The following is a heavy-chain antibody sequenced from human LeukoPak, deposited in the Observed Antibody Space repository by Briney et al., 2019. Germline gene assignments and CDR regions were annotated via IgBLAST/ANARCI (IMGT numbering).Heavy chain of an antibody. V-gene: IGHV1-2*02. Sequence: VASVKVSCKASGYXFTDYYVHWVRQAPGQGLEWMGWINPNSGGTNYAQKFQGRVTITRDTSISTAYMELTSLRSDDTAVFYCARVVAWLQFSGSAFDMWGQGTMVTVSS. CDR1: GYXFTDYY. D-gene: IGHD5-24*01. CDR3: ARVVAWLQFSGSAFDM. J-gene: IGHJ3*02. CDR2: INPNSGGT.